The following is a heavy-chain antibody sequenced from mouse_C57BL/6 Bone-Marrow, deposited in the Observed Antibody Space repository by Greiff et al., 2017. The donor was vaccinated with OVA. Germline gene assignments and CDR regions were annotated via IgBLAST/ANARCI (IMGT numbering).Heavy chain of an antibody. CDR3: ARSLGPN. V-gene: IGHV1-64*01. D-gene: IGHD4-1*01. Sequence: QVQLKQPGAELVKPGASVKLSCTASGYTFTSYWMHWVKQSPEQGLEWIGMIHPNSGSTNYHEKFESKTTLTVDKSAITSYMQLSSLTSEDSAVYYCARSLGPNCGQGTTLTVSS. CDR2: IHPNSGST. J-gene: IGHJ2*01. CDR1: GYTFTSYW.